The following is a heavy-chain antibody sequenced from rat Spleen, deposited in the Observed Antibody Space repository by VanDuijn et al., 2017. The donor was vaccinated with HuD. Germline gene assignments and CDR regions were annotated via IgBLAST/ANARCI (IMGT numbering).Heavy chain of an antibody. V-gene: IGHV3-3*01. J-gene: IGHJ2*01. CDR3: ARHGYNSYFDY. CDR1: VYSITSSYR. CDR2: IDGTGST. D-gene: IGHD1-9*01. Sequence: EVQLQESGPGLVKPSQSLSLTCSVTVYSITSSYRWSWIRKFPGNKLEWMGYIDGTGSTNYSPSLKSRISITRDTSKNQFFLQVNSVTTEDTATYYCARHGYNSYFDYWGQGVMVTVSS.